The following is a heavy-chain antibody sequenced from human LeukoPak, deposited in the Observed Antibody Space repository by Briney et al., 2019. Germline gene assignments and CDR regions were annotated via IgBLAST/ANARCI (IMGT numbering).Heavy chain of an antibody. D-gene: IGHD4-23*01. J-gene: IGHJ4*02. Sequence: SETLSLTCAVSGGSISSSNWWSWVRQPPGKGLEWIGEIYHSGSTNYNPSLKSRVTISVDKSKNQFSLKLSSVTAADTAVYYCARGGGDYGGYYFDYWGQGTLVPVSS. CDR3: ARGGGDYGGYYFDY. V-gene: IGHV4-4*02. CDR2: IYHSGST. CDR1: GGSISSSNW.